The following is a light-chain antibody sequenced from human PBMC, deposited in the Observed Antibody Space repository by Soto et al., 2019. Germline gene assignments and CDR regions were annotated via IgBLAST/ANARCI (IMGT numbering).Light chain of an antibody. Sequence: DIQMTQSPSTVSASVGDRVTITCRASQGITSWLAWYQQKPGKAPRLLIYAASTLQSGIPSRFSGSGSGTDFTLTISSLQPEDFAVYYCQQTDNFPLTFGGGTKVEIK. CDR3: QQTDNFPLT. CDR1: QGITSW. CDR2: AAS. V-gene: IGKV1-12*01. J-gene: IGKJ4*01.